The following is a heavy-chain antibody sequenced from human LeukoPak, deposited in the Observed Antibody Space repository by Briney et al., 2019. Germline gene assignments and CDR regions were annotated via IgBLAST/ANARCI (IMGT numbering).Heavy chain of an antibody. CDR1: GFTFRSHG. J-gene: IGHJ4*02. V-gene: IGHV3-23*01. D-gene: IGHD5-24*01. Sequence: GGTLRLSCVASGFTFRSHGMNWVRQAPGKGLEWVSGISPNGVITYYADSVKGRFTISRDNSKGTVYLQMNSLRPEDTAVYYCAKGDAWLQYGNWGRGTLVTVSS. CDR2: ISPNGVIT. CDR3: AKGDAWLQYGN.